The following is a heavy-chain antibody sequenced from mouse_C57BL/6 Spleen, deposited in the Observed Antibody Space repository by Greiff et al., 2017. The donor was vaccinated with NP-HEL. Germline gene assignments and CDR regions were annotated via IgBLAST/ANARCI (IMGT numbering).Heavy chain of an antibody. Sequence: EVQGVESGGGLVKPGGSLKLSCAASGFTFSDYGMHWVRQAPEKGLEWVAYISSGSSTIYYADTVKGRVTISRDNAKNTLFLQMTSMRSEDAAMYYCAGGYYYGSSYPAWFAYWGQGTLVTVSA. D-gene: IGHD1-1*01. CDR3: AGGYYYGSSYPAWFAY. V-gene: IGHV5-17*01. J-gene: IGHJ3*01. CDR1: GFTFSDYG. CDR2: ISSGSSTI.